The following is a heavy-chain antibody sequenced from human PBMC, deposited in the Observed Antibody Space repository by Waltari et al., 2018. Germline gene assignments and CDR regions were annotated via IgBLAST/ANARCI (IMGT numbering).Heavy chain of an antibody. CDR3: AGGYSSYDGMDV. CDR2: IGGTSRDQ. D-gene: IGHD6-13*01. CDR1: GFTFHTYT. V-gene: IGHV3-21*02. J-gene: IGHJ6*02. Sequence: EVQLVESGGGLVKPGGSLRLSCAASGFTFHTYTMNRVRQAPGKGLGWLSSIGGTSRDQYYADSVKGRFTISRANAKSSLYLKLNSLRAEDTAVYYCAGGYSSYDGMDVWGQGTTVTVSS.